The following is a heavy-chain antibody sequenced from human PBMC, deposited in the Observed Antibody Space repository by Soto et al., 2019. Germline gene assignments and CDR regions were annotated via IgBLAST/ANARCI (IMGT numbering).Heavy chain of an antibody. CDR1: GFTFSSYG. J-gene: IGHJ3*02. CDR2: IWYDGSNK. V-gene: IGHV3-33*01. D-gene: IGHD3-22*01. CDR3: ARDTTYYYDSSGYADAFDI. Sequence: QVQLVESGGGVVQPGRSLRLSCAASGFTFSSYGMHWVRQAPGKGLEWVAVIWYDGSNKYYADSVKGRFTISRDNSKNXLXXQMNSLRAEDTAVYYCARDTTYYYDSSGYADAFDIWGQGTMVTVSS.